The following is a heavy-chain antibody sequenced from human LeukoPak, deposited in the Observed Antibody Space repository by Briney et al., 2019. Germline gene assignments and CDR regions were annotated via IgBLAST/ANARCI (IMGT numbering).Heavy chain of an antibody. V-gene: IGHV3-20*04. CDR1: GFTFDDYG. CDR2: INWNGGST. Sequence: GGSLRLSCAASGFTFDDYGMSWVRQAPGKGLEWVSGINWNGGSTGYADSVKGRFTISRDNAKNSLYLQMNSLRAEDTAVYYCARGIWGVASAAAGTNPLTYYYYMDVWGKGTTVTISS. D-gene: IGHD6-13*01. CDR3: ARGIWGVASAAAGTNPLTYYYYMDV. J-gene: IGHJ6*03.